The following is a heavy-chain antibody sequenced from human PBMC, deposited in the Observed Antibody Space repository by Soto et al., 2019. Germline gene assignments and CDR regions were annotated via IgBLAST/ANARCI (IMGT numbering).Heavy chain of an antibody. CDR3: AKADGEQWLVPHLDN. D-gene: IGHD6-19*01. Sequence: EVQLLESGGGVVQPGGSLRLSCVASGFNFKKFAMAWVRQAPGEGLEWVSGISCCGGSTSYADSVKGRFSIARDDSKNTLSLQMNSLRGEDTAQYYCAKADGEQWLVPHLDNWGQGTLVTVS. CDR1: GFNFKKFA. CDR2: ISCCGGST. V-gene: IGHV3-23*01. J-gene: IGHJ4*02.